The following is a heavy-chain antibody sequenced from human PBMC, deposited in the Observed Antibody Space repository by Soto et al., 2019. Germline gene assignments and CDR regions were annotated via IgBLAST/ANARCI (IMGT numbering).Heavy chain of an antibody. CDR3: ARSHWYDYGDSVFNWFDP. CDR1: GYTFTSYD. V-gene: IGHV1-8*01. J-gene: IGHJ5*02. D-gene: IGHD4-17*01. CDR2: MNPNSGKT. Sequence: ASVKVSCKASGYTFTSYDINWVRQATGQGLEWMGWMNPNSGKTGYAQRFQGRVTMTRDTSISTAYMELSSLGSEDTAVYYCARSHWYDYGDSVFNWFDPWGQGTLVTVSS.